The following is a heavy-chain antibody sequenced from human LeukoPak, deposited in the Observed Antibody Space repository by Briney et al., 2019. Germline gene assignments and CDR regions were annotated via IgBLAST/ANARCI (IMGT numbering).Heavy chain of an antibody. CDR2: INHSGST. CDR1: GGSFSGYY. V-gene: IGHV4-34*01. CDR3: ARVPIVYYGSGSYYKKGTFDY. J-gene: IGHJ4*02. Sequence: SETLSLTCAVYGGSFSGYYWSWIRQPPGKGLEWIGEINHSGSTNYNPSLKSRVTISVDTSKNQFSLKLSSVTAADTAVYYCARVPIVYYGSGSYYKKGTFDYWDQGTLVTVSS. D-gene: IGHD3-10*01.